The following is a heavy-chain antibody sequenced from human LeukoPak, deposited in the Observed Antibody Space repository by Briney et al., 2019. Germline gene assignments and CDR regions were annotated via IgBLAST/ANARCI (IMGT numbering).Heavy chain of an antibody. J-gene: IGHJ4*02. V-gene: IGHV1-2*02. CDR3: ARDSSYSSSLYYFEY. CDR2: INPHSGGT. Sequence: ASVKVSCKASGYTFTDYYMHWVRRAPGQGLEWMGWINPHSGGTNYAQKFQGRVTMTRDTSISTVYMEVSRLRSDDTAVYYCARDSSYSSSLYYFEYWGQGTLVTVSS. D-gene: IGHD6-6*01. CDR1: GYTFTDYY.